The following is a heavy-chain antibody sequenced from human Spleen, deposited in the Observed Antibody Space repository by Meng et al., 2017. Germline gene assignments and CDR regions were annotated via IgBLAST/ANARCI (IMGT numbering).Heavy chain of an antibody. J-gene: IGHJ4*02. CDR1: GYPFTAYY. D-gene: IGHD2-21*01. CDR3: VRDENISLGKLFGDY. V-gene: IGHV1-2*06. CDR2: IIPNSGDT. Sequence: VQLVQSGAEVKEPGASVKVSCKPSGYPFTAYYIHWVRQAPGQGLEWMGHIIPNSGDTLYAPKFQGRDSMTADTSIGTAYVELSGLRSDDTAIYYCVRDENISLGKLFGDYWGQGTLVTVSS.